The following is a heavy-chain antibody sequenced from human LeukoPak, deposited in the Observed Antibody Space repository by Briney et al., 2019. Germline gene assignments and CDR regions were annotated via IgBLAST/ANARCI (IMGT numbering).Heavy chain of an antibody. D-gene: IGHD3-22*01. J-gene: IGHJ1*01. Sequence: SQTLSLTCAISGDSVSSNSAAWNWIRQSPSRGLEWLGRTYYRYEWYNDYAVSVKSRININPDTSKNQFSLQLNSVTPEDTAVYYCAQADSTGYFYFQHWGQGTLVTVSS. CDR3: AQADSTGYFYFQH. V-gene: IGHV6-1*01. CDR2: TYYRYEWYN. CDR1: GDSVSSNSAA.